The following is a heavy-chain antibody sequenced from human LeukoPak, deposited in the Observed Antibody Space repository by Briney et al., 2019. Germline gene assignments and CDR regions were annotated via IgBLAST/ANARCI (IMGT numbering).Heavy chain of an antibody. CDR3: ARVADTAMEYYFDY. J-gene: IGHJ4*02. CDR2: IIPIFGTA. Sequence: ASXKVSCKASRGTFISYAISWVRQAPGQGLEWMGRIIPIFGTANYAQKFQGRVTITTDESTSTAYMELSSLRSEDTAVYYCARVADTAMEYYFDYWGQGTLVTVSS. CDR1: RGTFISYA. D-gene: IGHD5-18*01. V-gene: IGHV1-69*05.